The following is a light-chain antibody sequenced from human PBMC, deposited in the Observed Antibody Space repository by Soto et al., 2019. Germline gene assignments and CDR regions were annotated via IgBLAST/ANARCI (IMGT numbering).Light chain of an antibody. CDR1: QSISSW. CDR2: DVS. V-gene: IGKV1-5*01. Sequence: DIQMTQSPSTLSASVGDRVTITCRASQSISSWLAWYQQKPGKAPKLLIYDVSSLESGVPSRFSGSGPGTEFTLTISSLQPDDFATYYCQQYNSYLFTFGPGTKVDIK. J-gene: IGKJ3*01. CDR3: QQYNSYLFT.